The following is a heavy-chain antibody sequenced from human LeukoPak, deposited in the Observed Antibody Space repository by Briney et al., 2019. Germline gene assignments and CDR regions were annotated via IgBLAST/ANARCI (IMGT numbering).Heavy chain of an antibody. J-gene: IGHJ4*02. Sequence: GGSLRLSCAASGFTFSTYWMSWVRQAPGKGLEWVSGINWNGGRTGYADSVKGRFTISRDNAKNSLYLQMNSLRAEDTALYYCARDYDYGDYPGYWGQGTLVTVSS. V-gene: IGHV3-20*04. CDR2: INWNGGRT. D-gene: IGHD4-17*01. CDR3: ARDYDYGDYPGY. CDR1: GFTFSTYW.